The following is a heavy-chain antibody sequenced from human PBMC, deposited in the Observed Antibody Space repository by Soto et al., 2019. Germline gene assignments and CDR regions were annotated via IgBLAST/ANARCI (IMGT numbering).Heavy chain of an antibody. V-gene: IGHV4-34*01. J-gene: IGHJ5*02. CDR3: ARGRELSTAMSSLHWFDP. CDR2: INHSGST. D-gene: IGHD5-18*01. CDR1: GGSFSNYY. Sequence: SETLSLTCAVYGGSFSNYYWSWIRQPPGKGLEWIGEINHSGSTNYNPSLKSRVTISVDTSKNQFSLKLSSVTAADTAVYYCARGRELSTAMSSLHWFDPWGQGTLVTVSS.